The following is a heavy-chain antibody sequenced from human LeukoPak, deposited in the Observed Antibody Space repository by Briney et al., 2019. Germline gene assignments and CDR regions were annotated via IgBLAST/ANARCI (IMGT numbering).Heavy chain of an antibody. CDR3: ARETAARPGYCSGGSCYPFQH. CDR2: ISSSSSIM. Sequence: GGSLRLSCAASGFTFSSYSMNWVRQAPGKGLEWVSYISSSSSIMYYADSVKGRFTISRDNAESSLFLQMNSLRAEDTAVYSCARETAARPGYCSGGSCYPFQHWGQGTLVTVSS. V-gene: IGHV3-48*01. CDR1: GFTFSSYS. J-gene: IGHJ1*01. D-gene: IGHD2-15*01.